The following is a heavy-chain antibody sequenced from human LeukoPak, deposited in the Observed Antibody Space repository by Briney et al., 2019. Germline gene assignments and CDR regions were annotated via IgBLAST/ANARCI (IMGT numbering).Heavy chain of an antibody. CDR1: GFTFDNYA. J-gene: IGHJ4*02. V-gene: IGHV3-9*01. Sequence: GRSLRLSCAASGFTFDNYAMHWVRQAPGKGLEWVSGIAWNSGNTGFADSVKGRFPISRDNAESSLSLQMNSLKPEDTAFYFCAKDMNSYGSGSSYNPWGPFDSWGQGTLVTVSS. CDR3: AKDMNSYGSGSSYNPWGPFDS. CDR2: IAWNSGNT. D-gene: IGHD3-10*01.